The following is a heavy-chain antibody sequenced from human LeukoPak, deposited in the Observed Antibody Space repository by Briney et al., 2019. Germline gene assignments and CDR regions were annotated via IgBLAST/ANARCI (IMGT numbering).Heavy chain of an antibody. V-gene: IGHV4-34*01. CDR2: INHSGST. D-gene: IGHD5-12*01. CDR1: GGSFSGYY. J-gene: IGHJ3*02. CDR3: ARAGGYDLDAFDI. Sequence: SETLSLTCAVYGGSFSGYYWSWIRQPPGKGLERIGEINHSGSTNYNPSLKSRVTISVDTSKNQFSLKLSSVTAADTAVYYCARAGGYDLDAFDIWGQGTMVTVSS.